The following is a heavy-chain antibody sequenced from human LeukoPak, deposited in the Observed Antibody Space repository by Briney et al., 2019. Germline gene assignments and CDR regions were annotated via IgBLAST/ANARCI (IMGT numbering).Heavy chain of an antibody. CDR1: GYSISSGYY. J-gene: IGHJ3*02. CDR3: ARSPYDSSVWIDAFDI. D-gene: IGHD3-22*01. Sequence: SETLSLTCTVSGYSISSGYYWGWIRQPPGKGLEWIGSMYHSGGTYYNPSLKSRVTISVDTSKNQFSLKLTSVTAADTAVYYCARSPYDSSVWIDAFDIWGQGTMVTVSS. V-gene: IGHV4-38-2*02. CDR2: MYHSGGT.